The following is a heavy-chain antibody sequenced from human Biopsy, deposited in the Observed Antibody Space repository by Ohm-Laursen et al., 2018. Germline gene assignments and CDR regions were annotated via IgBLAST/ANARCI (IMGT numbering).Heavy chain of an antibody. V-gene: IGHV4-34*01. CDR3: VRGVDYYDPYHYYALDV. J-gene: IGHJ6*02. CDR1: GDSFNGYY. CDR2: INHSGRT. Sequence: TLSLTCAVYGDSFNGYYWSWIRQTPGKGLEWIEEINHSGRTNYNPSLKSRVTISVDTSKNQFSLKVRSVTAADTAVYYCVRGVDYYDPYHYYALDVWGQGTTVTVSS. D-gene: IGHD3-22*01.